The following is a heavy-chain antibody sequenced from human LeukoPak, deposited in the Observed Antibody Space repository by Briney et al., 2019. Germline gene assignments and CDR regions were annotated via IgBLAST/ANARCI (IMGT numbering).Heavy chain of an antibody. J-gene: IGHJ3*02. CDR1: GGSISSGGYY. CDR2: IDHSGST. CDR3: ARAYETDAFDI. Sequence: SDSLSLTCTVSGGSISSGGYYWSWIRQPPGKGLDWIGDIDHSGSTPYNPSFTSRDTIPVAPSTNQFSLKLSTVTPADTAVYYCARAYETDAFDIWGQGTMVTVSA. V-gene: IGHV4-61*08. D-gene: IGHD5-12*01.